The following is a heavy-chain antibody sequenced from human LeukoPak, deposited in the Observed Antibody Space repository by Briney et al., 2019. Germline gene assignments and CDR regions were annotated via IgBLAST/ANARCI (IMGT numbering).Heavy chain of an antibody. CDR2: IYPGDSDT. Sequence: GESLKISCKGSGYTFTNYWIGWVRQMPGKGVEWMGIIYPGDSDTRYSPSFQGQVIFSADKSINTAYLQWSSLKASDTAMYYCARSYGDYGGSLDYWGQGTLVTVSS. CDR1: GYTFTNYW. CDR3: ARSYGDYGGSLDY. J-gene: IGHJ4*02. D-gene: IGHD4-17*01. V-gene: IGHV5-51*06.